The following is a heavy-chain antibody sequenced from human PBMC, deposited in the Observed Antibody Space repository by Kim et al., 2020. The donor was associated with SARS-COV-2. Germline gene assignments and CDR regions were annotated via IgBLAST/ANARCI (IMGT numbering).Heavy chain of an antibody. CDR3: ARDPSNQLPFDY. CDR1: GYTFTNYY. J-gene: IGHJ4*02. CDR2: INPGGGST. Sequence: ASVKVSCKASGYTFTNYYIHWVRQAPGQGLEWMGMINPGGGSTSFAQTFQGRVTMTRDTSTSTVYMELSSLRSEDTAVYYCARDPSNQLPFDYWGQGTLVTVSS. V-gene: IGHV1-46*01. D-gene: IGHD2-2*01.